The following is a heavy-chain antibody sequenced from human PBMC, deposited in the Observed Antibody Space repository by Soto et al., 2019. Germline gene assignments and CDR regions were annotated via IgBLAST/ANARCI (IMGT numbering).Heavy chain of an antibody. CDR2: IYYSGST. Sequence: QVQLQESGAGLVKPSETLSLTCTVSAGSISSYYWSWIRQPPGRGLEWIGYIYYSGSTNYNPSLKSRVTISVDTSKNQFSLKLSSVTAADTAVYYCARRYGYSFDYWGQGTLVTVSS. D-gene: IGHD1-1*01. CDR3: ARRYGYSFDY. J-gene: IGHJ4*02. V-gene: IGHV4-59*08. CDR1: AGSISSYY.